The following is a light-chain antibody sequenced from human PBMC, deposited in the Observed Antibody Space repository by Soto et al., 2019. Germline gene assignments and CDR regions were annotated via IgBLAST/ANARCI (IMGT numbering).Light chain of an antibody. Sequence: QSVLTQPASVSGSPGQSITISCTGTSSDVGSYNLVSWYQQHPDKAPKLMIYEGTKRPSGVSNRFSGSKSGNTASLTISGLQAEDEANYYCCSYAGSTTLVIFSGGTKLTVL. V-gene: IGLV2-23*01. CDR2: EGT. CDR3: CSYAGSTTLVI. J-gene: IGLJ2*01. CDR1: SSDVGSYNL.